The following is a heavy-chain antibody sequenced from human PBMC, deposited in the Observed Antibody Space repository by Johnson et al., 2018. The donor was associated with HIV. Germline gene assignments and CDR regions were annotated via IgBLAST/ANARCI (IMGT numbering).Heavy chain of an antibody. CDR1: GFTFSSYA. V-gene: IGHV3-7*01. Sequence: VQLVESGGGLVQPGGSLRLSCAASGFTFSSYAMSWVRQAPGNGLEWVANIKQDGSQKYYMDSVKGRFTISRDNSKNTRYLQMNSLRAEDTAVYYCARYWSLSGGIAARYDAFDIWGQGTMVTVSS. CDR2: IKQDGSQK. D-gene: IGHD6-6*01. J-gene: IGHJ3*02. CDR3: ARYWSLSGGIAARYDAFDI.